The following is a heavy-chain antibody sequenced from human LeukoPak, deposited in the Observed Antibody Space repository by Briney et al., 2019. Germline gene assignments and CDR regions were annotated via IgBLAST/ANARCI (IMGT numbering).Heavy chain of an antibody. CDR3: AKDRVRPFSLAAAGATPDY. D-gene: IGHD6-13*01. V-gene: IGHV3-23*01. CDR2: ISGSGGST. J-gene: IGHJ4*02. CDR1: GFTFSSYA. Sequence: GGSLRLSCAASGFTFSSYAMSWVRQAPGKGLEWVSAISGSGGSTYYADSVKGRFTISRDNSKNTLYLQMNSLRAEDTAVYYCAKDRVRPFSLAAAGATPDYWGQGTLVTVSS.